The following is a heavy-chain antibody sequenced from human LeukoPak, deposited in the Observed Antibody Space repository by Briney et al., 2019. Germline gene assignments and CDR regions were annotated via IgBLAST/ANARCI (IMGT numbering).Heavy chain of an antibody. CDR2: INHSGST. V-gene: IGHV4-34*01. J-gene: IGHJ6*03. Sequence: SETLSLTCAVYGGSFSGYYWSWIRQPPGKGLEWIGEINHSGSTNYNPSLKSRVTISVDTSKNQFSLKLSSVTAADTAVYYCARGRKVGIAVAGSRRYYYMDVWGKGTTVTISS. D-gene: IGHD6-19*01. CDR1: GGSFSGYY. CDR3: ARGRKVGIAVAGSRRYYYMDV.